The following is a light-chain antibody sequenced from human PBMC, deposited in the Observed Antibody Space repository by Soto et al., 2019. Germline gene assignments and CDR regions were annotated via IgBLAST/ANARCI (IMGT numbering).Light chain of an antibody. Sequence: QSGLAQPASVSGSPGQSITISCTGSFSDIAVFNYVSWYQHYPGSAPKLLIYQVTSRASGVSHRFSGSKSGNTASLTISGLQPEDEAEYYCNSYSSTNFYVFGTGTKVTVL. CDR1: FSDIAVFNY. V-gene: IGLV2-14*01. J-gene: IGLJ1*01. CDR3: NSYSSTNFYV. CDR2: QVT.